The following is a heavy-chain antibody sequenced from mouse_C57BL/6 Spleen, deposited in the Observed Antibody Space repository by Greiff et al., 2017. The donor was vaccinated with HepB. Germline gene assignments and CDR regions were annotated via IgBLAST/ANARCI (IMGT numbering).Heavy chain of an antibody. V-gene: IGHV3-6*01. CDR3: ARGATVVENYFDD. CDR2: ISYDGSN. J-gene: IGHJ2*01. Sequence: EVQLQESGPGLVKPSQSLSLTCSVTGYSITSGYYWNWIRQFPGNKLEWMGYISYDGSNNYNPTLKNRISITRDTSKNQFFLKLNSVTTEDTATYYCARGATVVENYFDDWGQGTTLTVSS. CDR1: GYSITSGYY. D-gene: IGHD1-1*01.